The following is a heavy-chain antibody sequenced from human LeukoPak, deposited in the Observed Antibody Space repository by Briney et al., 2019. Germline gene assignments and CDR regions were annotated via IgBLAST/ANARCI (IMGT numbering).Heavy chain of an antibody. D-gene: IGHD2-2*01. V-gene: IGHV3-11*01. CDR3: ARYARELDY. CDR2: IGGSGGDI. J-gene: IGHJ4*02. Sequence: GGSLRLSCAASGFAFSGCYMTWIRQAPGKGLEYISYIGGSGGDITYADSVRGRFTVSRDNAKNSPYLQMNSLRVEDTAVYYCARYARELDYWGQGSLVTVSS. CDR1: GFAFSGCY.